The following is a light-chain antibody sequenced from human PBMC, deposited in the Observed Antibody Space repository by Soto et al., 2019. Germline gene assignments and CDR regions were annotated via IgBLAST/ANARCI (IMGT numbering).Light chain of an antibody. J-gene: IGKJ2*01. CDR2: GAS. CDR1: ESVTSTY. CDR3: QLFGSSPRYP. Sequence: EIVLTQSPGTLSLSPGERATLSCRTSESVTSTYLAWYQQKPGQPPRLLIYGASSRATGIPDRFSGSGSGTDFTLTISRLEPEDFAVYYCQLFGSSPRYPFGQGTKVDIK. V-gene: IGKV3-20*01.